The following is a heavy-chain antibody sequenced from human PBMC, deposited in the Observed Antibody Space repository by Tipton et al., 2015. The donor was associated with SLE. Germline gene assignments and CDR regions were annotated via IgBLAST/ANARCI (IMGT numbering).Heavy chain of an antibody. CDR3: TRDSSISTGGDYFDY. CDR1: GGSISSYC. CDR2: IYYSGST. J-gene: IGHJ4*02. D-gene: IGHD6-13*01. Sequence: GLVKPSETLSLTCTVSGGSISSYCWGWIRQPPGKGLEWIGYIYYSGSTNYNPSLKSRVTISADTSKNQISLQLNSVTPEDTAVYYCTRDSSISTGGDYFDYWGQGTLVTVSS. V-gene: IGHV4-59*12.